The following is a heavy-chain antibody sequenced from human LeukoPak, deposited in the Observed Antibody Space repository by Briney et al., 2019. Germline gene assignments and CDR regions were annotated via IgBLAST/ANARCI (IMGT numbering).Heavy chain of an antibody. CDR3: VKDLPVLHS. CDR2: INNVSSHI. V-gene: IGHV3-21*01. J-gene: IGHJ4*02. D-gene: IGHD3-16*01. Sequence: GESLRLSCAASGFTFSGSAMNWVRQAPGKGLEWISSINNVSSHIYYADSVKGRFTISRDNAKNLLYLQMNGLRGDDTAVYYCVKDLPVLHSWGQGTLVTVSS. CDR1: GFTFSGSA.